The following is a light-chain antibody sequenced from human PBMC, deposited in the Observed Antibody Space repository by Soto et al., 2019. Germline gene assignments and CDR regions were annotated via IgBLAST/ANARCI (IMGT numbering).Light chain of an antibody. J-gene: IGKJ1*01. CDR1: ENVRTF. CDR2: GAS. V-gene: IGKV3-11*01. CDR3: QQHSHWPPWT. Sequence: EVVLTQSPATLSLSPGERATLSCSASENVRTFVDCSQQKPGQAPRLLIHGASNRATGIPARFRGSESGTEYTLTISNLEREDFAVYYCQQHSHWPPWTFGQGTRVDI.